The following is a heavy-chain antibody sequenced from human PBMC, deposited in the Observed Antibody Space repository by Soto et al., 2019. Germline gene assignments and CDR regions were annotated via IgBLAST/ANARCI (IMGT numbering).Heavy chain of an antibody. D-gene: IGHD5-18*01. Sequence: QVQLQQWGAGLLKPSETLSLTCAVYGGSLSDYYWSWIRQPPGKGLEWIGEINHSGSINYNPSLKSRVTISVDTSKKQFSLKLSSVTAADTAVYYCARAETAMALYYFDYWGQGTLVTVSS. V-gene: IGHV4-34*01. J-gene: IGHJ4*02. CDR2: INHSGSI. CDR1: GGSLSDYY. CDR3: ARAETAMALYYFDY.